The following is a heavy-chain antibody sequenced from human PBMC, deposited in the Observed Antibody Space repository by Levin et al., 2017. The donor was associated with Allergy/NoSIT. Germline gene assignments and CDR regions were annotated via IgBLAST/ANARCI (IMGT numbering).Heavy chain of an antibody. CDR1: GFTFSDYY. J-gene: IGHJ4*02. V-gene: IGHV3-11*01. CDR3: ARVTYSSGWYEIYFDY. D-gene: IGHD6-19*01. Sequence: GGSLRLSCAASGFTFSDYYMSWIRQAPGKGLEWVSYISSSGSTIYYADSVKGRFTISRDNAKNSLYLQMNSLRAEDTAVYYCARVTYSSGWYEIYFDYWGQGTLVTVSS. CDR2: ISSSGSTI.